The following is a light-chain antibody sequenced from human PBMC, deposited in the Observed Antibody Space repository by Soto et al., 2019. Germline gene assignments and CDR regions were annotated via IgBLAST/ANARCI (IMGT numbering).Light chain of an antibody. CDR2: NNN. V-gene: IGLV1-44*01. CDR1: SSNIGSHT. CDR3: TSYMTNTTPVV. Sequence: QSVLTQPPSASGTPGQRVTISCSGSSSNIGSHTINWYQHLPGTAPKLLIYNNNQRPSGVSNRFSGSESGNTASLTISGLQAEDEANYYCTSYMTNTTPVVFGGGTKVTVL. J-gene: IGLJ2*01.